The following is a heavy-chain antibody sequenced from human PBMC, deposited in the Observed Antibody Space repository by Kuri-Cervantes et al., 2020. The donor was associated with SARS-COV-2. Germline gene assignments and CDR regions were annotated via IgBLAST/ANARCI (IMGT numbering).Heavy chain of an antibody. Sequence: SETLSLTCTVSGGPISSSSYYWGWIRQPPGKGLEWIGSIYYSGSTYYNPSLKSRVTISVATSKNQFSLKLSSVTAADTAVYYCARFWEGYCSSTSCYTPRGFDYWGQGTLVTVSS. CDR3: ARFWEGYCSSTSCYTPRGFDY. D-gene: IGHD2-2*02. J-gene: IGHJ4*02. CDR2: IYYSGST. V-gene: IGHV4-39*01. CDR1: GGPISSSSYY.